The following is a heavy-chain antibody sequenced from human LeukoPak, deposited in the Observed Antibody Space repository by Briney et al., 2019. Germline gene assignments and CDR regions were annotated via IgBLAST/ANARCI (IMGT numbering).Heavy chain of an antibody. J-gene: IGHJ4*02. Sequence: ASVKVSCKASGYTFTGYYMHWVRQAPGQGLEWMGWINPNSGGTNYAQKFQGRVTMTRDTPISTAYMELSRLRSDDTAVYYCARSAGFGELSFDYWGQGTLVTVSS. CDR2: INPNSGGT. CDR3: ARSAGFGELSFDY. D-gene: IGHD3-10*01. CDR1: GYTFTGYY. V-gene: IGHV1-2*02.